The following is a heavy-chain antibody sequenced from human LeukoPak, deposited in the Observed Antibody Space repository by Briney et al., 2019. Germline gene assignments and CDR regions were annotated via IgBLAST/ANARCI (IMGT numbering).Heavy chain of an antibody. CDR3: ARSIAAAGAYNWFDP. CDR1: GGSISSYY. CDR2: IYYSGST. D-gene: IGHD6-13*01. J-gene: IGHJ5*02. Sequence: SETLSLTCTVSGGSISSYYWSWIRQPPGKGLEWIGYIYYSGSTNYNPSLKSRVTIPVDTSKNQFSLKLSSVTAADTAVYYCARSIAAAGAYNWFDPWGQGTLVTVSS. V-gene: IGHV4-59*08.